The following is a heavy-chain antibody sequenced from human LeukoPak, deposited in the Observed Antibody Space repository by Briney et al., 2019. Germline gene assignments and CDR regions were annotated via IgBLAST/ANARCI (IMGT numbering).Heavy chain of an antibody. J-gene: IGHJ4*02. CDR1: GYSFSSYW. V-gene: IGHV5-51*01. D-gene: IGHD6-13*01. CDR3: ARSDSSWELDY. Sequence: GESLKISCQGSGYSFSSYWIGLVRQMPGKGPEWMGIICPGDSDTRYSPSFQGHVTISADKSISTAYLQWSSLKASDTAMYYCARSDSSWELDYWGQGTLVTVSS. CDR2: ICPGDSDT.